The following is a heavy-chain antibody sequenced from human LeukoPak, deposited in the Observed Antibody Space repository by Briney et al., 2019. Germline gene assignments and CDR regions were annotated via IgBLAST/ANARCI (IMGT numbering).Heavy chain of an antibody. J-gene: IGHJ4*02. Sequence: GGSLRLSCAASGFTFSSYAMSWVRQAPGKGLEWVSAISGSGGSTYYADSVKGRFTISRDNSKNTLYLQMNGLRAEETAIYYCAKDGDGGYYYDSSGYYYVLYFDYWGQGTLVTVSS. V-gene: IGHV3-23*01. D-gene: IGHD3-22*01. CDR1: GFTFSSYA. CDR3: AKDGDGGYYYDSSGYYYVLYFDY. CDR2: ISGSGGST.